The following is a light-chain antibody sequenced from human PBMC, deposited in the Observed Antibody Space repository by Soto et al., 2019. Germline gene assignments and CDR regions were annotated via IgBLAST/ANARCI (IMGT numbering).Light chain of an antibody. CDR3: QQYNNWPPIT. V-gene: IGKV3-15*01. J-gene: IGKJ5*01. Sequence: EVVMTQSPATLSVALGERATLAGTARQRVNSKLSWYQQKPGQAPRLLIYGASTRATGIQARFSGSGSVTEFTLTISSLQSGDFAVYYCQQYNNWPPITFGQGTRLEIK. CDR1: QRVNSK. CDR2: GAS.